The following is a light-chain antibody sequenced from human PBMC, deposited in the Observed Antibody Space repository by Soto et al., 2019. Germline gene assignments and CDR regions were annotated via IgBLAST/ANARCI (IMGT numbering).Light chain of an antibody. CDR2: DVS. J-gene: IGLJ1*01. CDR3: CSYAGSYSYV. Sequence: QSALTQPRSVSGSPGQSVTISCTGTSSDVGGYNYVSWYQEQPGKAPKLMIYDVSKRPSGVPDRFSGSKSGNTASLTISGLQAEDEADYYYCSYAGSYSYVFGTGTKVTVL. CDR1: SSDVGGYNY. V-gene: IGLV2-11*01.